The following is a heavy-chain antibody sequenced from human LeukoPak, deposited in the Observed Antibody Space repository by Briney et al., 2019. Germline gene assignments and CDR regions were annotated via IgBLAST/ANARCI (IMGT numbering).Heavy chain of an antibody. Sequence: SGGPLRLSCVASGFTFSDYAMSWVRQAPGKGLEWVSGISDSGGSTYYADSVKGRCTISRDNSMNTVSLHMKNLRAEDTAVYFCARHDSFIPYWGQGALVTVSS. D-gene: IGHD3-16*02. V-gene: IGHV3-23*01. J-gene: IGHJ4*02. CDR1: GFTFSDYA. CDR2: ISDSGGST. CDR3: ARHDSFIPY.